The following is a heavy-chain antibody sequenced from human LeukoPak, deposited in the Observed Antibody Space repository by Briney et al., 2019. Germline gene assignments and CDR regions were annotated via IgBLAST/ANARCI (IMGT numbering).Heavy chain of an antibody. D-gene: IGHD1-20*01. J-gene: IGHJ6*04. Sequence: GGSLRLSCAASGFTFSSYGMNWVRQAPGKGLEWVSSISSSSSYIYYADSVKGRFTISRDNAKNSLYLQMNSLRAEDTAVYYCARLRDNWNDPYYYYGMDVWGKGTTVTVSS. CDR2: ISSSSSYI. V-gene: IGHV3-21*01. CDR1: GFTFSSYG. CDR3: ARLRDNWNDPYYYYGMDV.